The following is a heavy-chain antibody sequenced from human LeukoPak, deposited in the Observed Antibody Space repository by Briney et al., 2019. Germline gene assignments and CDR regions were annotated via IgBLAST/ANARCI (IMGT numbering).Heavy chain of an antibody. CDR1: GFTLSDYH. V-gene: IGHV3-11*01. CDR2: ISAGGSTI. J-gene: IGHJ4*02. D-gene: IGHD6-13*01. Sequence: KPGGSLRLSCAASGFTLSDYHMSWIRQAPGMGLEWVSYISAGGSTISYADSVKGRFIISRDNAKDSLYLQMNSLRAEDTALYYCARHTIAGYRRGLDYWGQGTLVTVPS. CDR3: ARHTIAGYRRGLDY.